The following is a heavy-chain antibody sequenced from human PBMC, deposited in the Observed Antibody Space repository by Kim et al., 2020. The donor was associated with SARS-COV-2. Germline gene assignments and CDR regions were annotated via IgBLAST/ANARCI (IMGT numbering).Heavy chain of an antibody. CDR3: AKSLGGYWYFDL. CDR1: GFTFSSYG. D-gene: IGHD2-15*01. Sequence: GGSLRLSCAASGFTFSSYGMHWVRQAPGKGLEWVAVISYDGSNKYYVDSVKGRFTISRDNSKNTLYLQMNSLRAEDTAVYYCAKSLGGYWYFDLWGRGTL. V-gene: IGHV3-30*18. J-gene: IGHJ2*01. CDR2: ISYDGSNK.